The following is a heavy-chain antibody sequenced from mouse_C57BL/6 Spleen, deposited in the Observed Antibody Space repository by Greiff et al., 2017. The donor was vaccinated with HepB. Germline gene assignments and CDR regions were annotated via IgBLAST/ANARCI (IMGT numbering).Heavy chain of an antibody. J-gene: IGHJ3*01. CDR1: GYSITSGYY. CDR2: ISYDGSN. Sequence: ESGPGLVKPSQSLSLTCSVTGYSITSGYYWNWIRQFPGNKLEWMGYISYDGSNNYNPSLKNRISITRDTSKNQFFLKLNSVTTEDTATYYCAIRYDYDGAYWGQGTLVTVSA. D-gene: IGHD2-4*01. CDR3: AIRYDYDGAY. V-gene: IGHV3-6*01.